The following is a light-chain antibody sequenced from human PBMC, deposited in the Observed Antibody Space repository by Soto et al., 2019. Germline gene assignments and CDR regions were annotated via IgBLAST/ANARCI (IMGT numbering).Light chain of an antibody. V-gene: IGLV2-14*01. J-gene: IGLJ1*01. Sequence: QSALTQPASVSGSPRQSITISCTGTSNDVGGYNFVSWYQQHPGRAPKLTIYGVSDRPSGVSNRFSGSKSGNTASLTISGLRAEDEADYYCSSYTRSSTVLFGTRTKLTVL. CDR2: GVS. CDR3: SSYTRSSTVL. CDR1: SNDVGGYNF.